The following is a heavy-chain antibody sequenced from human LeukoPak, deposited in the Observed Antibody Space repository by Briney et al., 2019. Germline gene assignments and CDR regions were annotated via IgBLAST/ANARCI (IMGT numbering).Heavy chain of an antibody. CDR3: ARHVRWLQLTLYFDI. Sequence: PSETLSLTCTVSGGSISTTSYYWGWLRQPPGKGLEWSGSIYYSGSTYYNPSLNRRVTISVDTSKKQFSLKLSSVTAADTAVYYCARHVRWLQLTLYFDIWGRGTLVTVSS. V-gene: IGHV4-39*01. J-gene: IGHJ2*01. CDR1: GGSISTTSYY. CDR2: IYYSGST. D-gene: IGHD5-24*01.